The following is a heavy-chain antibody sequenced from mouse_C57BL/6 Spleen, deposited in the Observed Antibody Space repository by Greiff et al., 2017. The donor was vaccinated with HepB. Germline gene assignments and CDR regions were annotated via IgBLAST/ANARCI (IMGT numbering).Heavy chain of an antibody. D-gene: IGHD1-1*01. Sequence: VQLQQPGAELARPGASVKLSCKASGYTFTSYGISWVKQRTGQGLEWIGEIYPRSGNTYYNEKFKGKATLTADKSSSTAYMELRSLTSEDSAVYFCARGDYYGSGDYWGQGTTLTVSS. CDR2: IYPRSGNT. V-gene: IGHV1-81*01. CDR1: GYTFTSYG. CDR3: ARGDYYGSGDY. J-gene: IGHJ2*01.